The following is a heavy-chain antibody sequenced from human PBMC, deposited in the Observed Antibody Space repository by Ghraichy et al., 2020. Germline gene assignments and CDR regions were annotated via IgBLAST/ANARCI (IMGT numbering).Heavy chain of an antibody. CDR2: INPDGSEK. Sequence: GGSLRLSRAASGFTFSIYSMSWVRQAPGKGLEWVANINPDGSEKYYVDSVKGRFTMSRDNAKNSVSLQMNSLRAEDTAVYYCARNRASLDVWGKGTTVTVSS. J-gene: IGHJ6*04. V-gene: IGHV3-7*03. CDR1: GFTFSIYS. CDR3: ARNRASLDV. D-gene: IGHD2/OR15-2a*01.